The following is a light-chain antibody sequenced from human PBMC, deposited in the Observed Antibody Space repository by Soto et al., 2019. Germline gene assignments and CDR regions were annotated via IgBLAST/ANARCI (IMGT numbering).Light chain of an antibody. CDR1: QSVSRY. V-gene: IGKV3-11*01. CDR3: QHRSTWPRT. CDR2: DAS. Sequence: EIVLTQSPATLSLSPGDTATLSCRASQSVSRYLAWYQQKPGQAPRLLIYDASNRATDIPARFSGSGSGTDFTLTIGSLEPEDFAVYYCQHRSTWPRTFGQGTKVEIK. J-gene: IGKJ2*01.